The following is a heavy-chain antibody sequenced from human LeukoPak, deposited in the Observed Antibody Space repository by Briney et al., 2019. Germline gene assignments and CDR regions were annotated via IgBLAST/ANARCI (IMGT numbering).Heavy chain of an antibody. V-gene: IGHV4-4*02. CDR2: IDHSGNT. J-gene: IGHJ5*02. CDR3: ARDIGGPSGNFNGYFHP. Sequence: SETLSLTCAVSGGSISSNYWWNWGRQSPGKGLEWIGDIDHSGNTKYNPSFKSRVTISVDESKNQFSLKLTSVTAADTAVYYCARDIGGPSGNFNGYFHPWGQGPLVIVSS. CDR1: GGSISSNYW. D-gene: IGHD1-26*01.